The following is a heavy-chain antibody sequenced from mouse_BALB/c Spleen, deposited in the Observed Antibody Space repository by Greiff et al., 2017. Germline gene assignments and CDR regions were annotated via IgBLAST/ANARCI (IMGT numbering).Heavy chain of an antibody. CDR2: INPYNDGT. CDR3: ASVFITTVVADY. D-gene: IGHD1-1*01. V-gene: IGHV1-14*01. Sequence: VHVKQSGPELVKPGASVKMSCKASGYTFTSYVMHWVKQKPGQGLEWIGYINPYNDGTKYNEKFKGKATLTSDKSSSTAYMELSSLTSEDSAVYYCASVFITTVVADYWGQGTTLTVSS. CDR1: GYTFTSYV. J-gene: IGHJ2*01.